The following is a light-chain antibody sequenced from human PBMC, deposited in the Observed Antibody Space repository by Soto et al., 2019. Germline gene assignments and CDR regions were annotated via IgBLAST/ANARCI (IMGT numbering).Light chain of an antibody. CDR3: QKYNSAPRLT. Sequence: IQMTQSPSSLSASVGDRVTITCRASQAISNYLAWYQQKPGKVPKLLIYAASTLQSGVPSRFNSSGSGTDVTLTISSLQPEDVATYYCQKYNSAPRLTFGGGTKVDIK. CDR2: AAS. CDR1: QAISNY. V-gene: IGKV1-27*01. J-gene: IGKJ4*01.